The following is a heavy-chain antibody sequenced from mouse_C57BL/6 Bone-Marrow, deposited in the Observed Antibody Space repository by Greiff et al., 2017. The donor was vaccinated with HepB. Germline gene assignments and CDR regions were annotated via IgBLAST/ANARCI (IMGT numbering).Heavy chain of an antibody. Sequence: VKLQQPGAELVKPGASVKMSCKASGYTFTSYWITWVKQRPGQGLEWIGDIYPGSGSTNYNEKFKSKATLTVDTSSSTAYMQLSSLTSEDSAVYYCARSGYYGPKGGYFDVWGTGTTVTVSS. CDR1: GYTFTSYW. D-gene: IGHD1-1*01. CDR3: ARSGYYGPKGGYFDV. J-gene: IGHJ1*03. V-gene: IGHV1-55*01. CDR2: IYPGSGST.